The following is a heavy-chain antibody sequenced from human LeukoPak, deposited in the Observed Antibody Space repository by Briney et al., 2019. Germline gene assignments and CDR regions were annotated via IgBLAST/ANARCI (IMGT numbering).Heavy chain of an antibody. J-gene: IGHJ4*02. CDR3: SANYCSGTNCYYY. CDR1: GFTFSGSA. CDR2: IRSKTNSYAT. D-gene: IGHD2-15*01. V-gene: IGHV3-73*01. Sequence: GGSLRLSCAASGFTFSGSAMHWVRQASGKGLEWVGRIRSKTNSYATAYAASVKGRFTISRDDSKNTAHLQMNSLKAEDAAVYYCSANYCSGTNCYYYWGQGTLVTVSS.